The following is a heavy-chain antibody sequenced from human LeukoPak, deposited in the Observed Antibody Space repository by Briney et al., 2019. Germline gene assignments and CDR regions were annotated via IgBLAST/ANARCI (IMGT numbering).Heavy chain of an antibody. CDR2: ITISGSTT. D-gene: IGHD3-22*01. CDR1: GFTFSGYY. Sequence: GGSLRLSCAASGFTFSGYYMSWIRQAPGKGLEWVSYITISGSTTYYADSVKGRFTISRDNAKNSLYLQMNSLRAEDTAVYYCARGKYDSSGYPLLGFDYWGQGTLVTVSS. CDR3: ARGKYDSSGYPLLGFDY. V-gene: IGHV3-11*04. J-gene: IGHJ4*02.